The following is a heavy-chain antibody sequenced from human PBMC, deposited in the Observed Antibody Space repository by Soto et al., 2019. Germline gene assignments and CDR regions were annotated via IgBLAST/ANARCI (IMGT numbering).Heavy chain of an antibody. CDR2: IYYSGST. CDR3: GNYYDSSGYSYYFDY. V-gene: IGHV4-39*01. Sequence: QLQLQESGPGLVKPSETLSLTCTVSGGSISSSSYYWGWIRQPPGKGLEWIGSIYYSGSTYYNPSLKSRVTISVDTSKNQFSLKLSSVTAADTAVYYCGNYYDSSGYSYYFDYWGQGTLVTVSS. CDR1: GGSISSSSYY. J-gene: IGHJ4*02. D-gene: IGHD3-22*01.